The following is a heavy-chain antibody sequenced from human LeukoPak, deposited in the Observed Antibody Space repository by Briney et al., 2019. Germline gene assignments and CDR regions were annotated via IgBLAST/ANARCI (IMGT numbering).Heavy chain of an antibody. CDR1: GGTFSSYA. J-gene: IGHJ4*02. CDR3: ARGQSVGADDY. Sequence: VASVTVSCTATGGTFSSYAISWVRQATGQGLEWMGWMNPNSGNTGYAQKFQGRVTMTRNTSISTAYMELSSLRSEDTAVYYCARGQSVGADDYWGQGTLVTVSS. V-gene: IGHV1-8*02. D-gene: IGHD1-26*01. CDR2: MNPNSGNT.